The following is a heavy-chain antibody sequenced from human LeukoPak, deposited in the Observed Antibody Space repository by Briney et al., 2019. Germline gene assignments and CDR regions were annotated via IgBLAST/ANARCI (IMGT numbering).Heavy chain of an antibody. CDR3: ARSGTYSSSWYGGFDY. D-gene: IGHD6-13*01. J-gene: IGHJ4*02. CDR2: FDPEDGET. Sequence: ASVKVSCKVSGYTLTELSMHWVRQAPGKGLEGMRGFDPEDGETIYAQKFQGRVTMTEDTSTDTAYMELSSLRSEDTAVYYCARSGTYSSSWYGGFDYWGQGTLVTVSS. CDR1: GYTLTELS. V-gene: IGHV1-24*01.